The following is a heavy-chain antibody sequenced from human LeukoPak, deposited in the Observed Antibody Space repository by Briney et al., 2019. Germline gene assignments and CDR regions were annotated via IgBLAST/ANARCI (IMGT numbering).Heavy chain of an antibody. CDR2: INPDGSSS. CDR3: ARGHYGLDV. Sequence: GGSLRLACAASGFIFSGYWMHWVRQAPGKGLVWVSRINPDGSSSNYADSVKGRFSISRDNAKNSLYLQMNSLRAEDTAVYYCARGHYGLDVWGQGTTVTVSS. CDR1: GFIFSGYW. J-gene: IGHJ6*02. V-gene: IGHV3-74*01.